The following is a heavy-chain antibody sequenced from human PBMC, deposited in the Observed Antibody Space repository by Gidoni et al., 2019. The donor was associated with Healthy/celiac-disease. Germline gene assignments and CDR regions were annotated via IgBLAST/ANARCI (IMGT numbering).Heavy chain of an antibody. CDR2: IYHRGST. V-gene: IGHV4-4*02. Sequence: QVQLQQSGPGLVNPSWTLSPTCAFSGGSISCINWWSWVRQPPGKGLEWIGEIYHRGSTNYNPSLKSRVTISVDKSKNQFSLKLSSVNAADTAVYYCAREGRKAYSYGYYFDYWGQGTLVTVSS. CDR3: AREGRKAYSYGYYFDY. J-gene: IGHJ4*02. D-gene: IGHD5-18*01. CDR1: GGSISCINW.